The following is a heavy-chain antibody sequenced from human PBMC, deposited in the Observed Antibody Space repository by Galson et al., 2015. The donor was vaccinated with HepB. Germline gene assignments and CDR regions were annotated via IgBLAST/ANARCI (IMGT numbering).Heavy chain of an antibody. V-gene: IGHV5-10-1*01. CDR1: GYSFTSYW. J-gene: IGHJ4*02. D-gene: IGHD3-22*01. CDR2: IDPSDSYT. Sequence: QSGAEVKKPGESLRISCKGSGYSFTSYWISWVRQMPGKGLEWMGRIDPSDSYTNYSPSFQGHVTISADKSISTAYLQWSSLKASDTAMYYCARVAYYDSSGYHPLDYWGQGTLVTVSS. CDR3: ARVAYYDSSGYHPLDY.